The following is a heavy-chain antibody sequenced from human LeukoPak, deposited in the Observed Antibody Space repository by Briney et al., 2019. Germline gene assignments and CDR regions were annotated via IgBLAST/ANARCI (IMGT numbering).Heavy chain of an antibody. D-gene: IGHD3-3*01. V-gene: IGHV3-21*01. Sequence: GGSLRLSCAASGFTFSGHSMSWVRQTPGKGLEWVTSISTSSSFIYYADSVKGRFTVSRHNARNSLYLQMNSLRAEDTAVYYCARNYDFWSSPRGYMDVWGKGTTVTVS. CDR3: ARNYDFWSSPRGYMDV. CDR2: ISTSSSFI. J-gene: IGHJ6*03. CDR1: GFTFSGHS.